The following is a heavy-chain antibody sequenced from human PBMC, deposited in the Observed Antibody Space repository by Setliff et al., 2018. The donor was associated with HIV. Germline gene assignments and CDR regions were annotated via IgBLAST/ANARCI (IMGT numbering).Heavy chain of an antibody. Sequence: PGESLKISCKSSGYVFTNYWIGWVRQMPGKGLEWMGIISPDDSDTRYSPSFQGQVTISVDKSTSTAYLQWSSLKASDSAMYYCARHFGISYRSPFDPWGQGTLVTVSS. CDR3: ARHFGISYRSPFDP. V-gene: IGHV5-51*01. J-gene: IGHJ5*02. D-gene: IGHD3-3*01. CDR2: ISPDDSDT. CDR1: GYVFTNYW.